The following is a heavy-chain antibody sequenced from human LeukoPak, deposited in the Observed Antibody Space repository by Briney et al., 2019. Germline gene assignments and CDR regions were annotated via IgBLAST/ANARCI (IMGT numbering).Heavy chain of an antibody. Sequence: PGRSLRLSCAASGFTFNSYAMTWVRQAPGKGLEWVAAIGGTGYDIFYADSVKGRFTISRDNSKNTLFLQMNSLRAEDTAVYYCAKLAGLTYEEYYFDYWGQGTLVTVSS. CDR1: GFTFNSYA. V-gene: IGHV3-23*01. D-gene: IGHD2-21*01. CDR3: AKLAGLTYEEYYFDY. J-gene: IGHJ4*02. CDR2: IGGTGYDI.